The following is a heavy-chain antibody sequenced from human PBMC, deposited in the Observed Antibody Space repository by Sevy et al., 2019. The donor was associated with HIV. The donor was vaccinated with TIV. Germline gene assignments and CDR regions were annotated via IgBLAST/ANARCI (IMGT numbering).Heavy chain of an antibody. Sequence: GGSLRLSCAASGITFSSHAMSWVRQAPGKGLEWVSTISGSGGSAYYADPVKGRFTISRDNSKNTLYLQLISLRFDDTAIYYCSKGGYCSSTSCYFRPWGQGTLVTVSS. J-gene: IGHJ5*02. CDR1: GITFSSHA. CDR2: ISGSGGSA. V-gene: IGHV3-23*01. CDR3: SKGGYCSSTSCYFRP. D-gene: IGHD2-2*03.